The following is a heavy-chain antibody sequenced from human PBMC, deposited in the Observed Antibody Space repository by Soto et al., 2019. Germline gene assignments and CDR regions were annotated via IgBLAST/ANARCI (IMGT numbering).Heavy chain of an antibody. V-gene: IGHV3-74*01. CDR2: INSDGSST. J-gene: IGHJ4*02. CDR3: ARVLQRGIIAAAGYVDY. D-gene: IGHD6-13*01. CDR1: GFTFSSYW. Sequence: GGSLRLSCAASGFTFSSYWMHWVRQAPGKGLVWVSRINSDGSSTSYADSVKGRFTISRDNAKNTLYLQMNSLRAEDTAVYYCARVLQRGIIAAAGYVDYWGQGTLVTVSS.